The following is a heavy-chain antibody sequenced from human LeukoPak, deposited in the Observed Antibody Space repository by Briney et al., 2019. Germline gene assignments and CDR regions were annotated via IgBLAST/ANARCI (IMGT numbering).Heavy chain of an antibody. J-gene: IGHJ4*02. D-gene: IGHD6-13*01. CDR2: TYYSGTT. V-gene: IGHV4-30-4*01. CDR3: ARGLGSSWYGD. Sequence: SETLSLTCTVSGGSITSGDYYWTWIRQPPGKGLEWMGYTYYSGTTYYNPSLKSRVTISVDTSKNQFSLKLRSVTAADTAVYFCARGLGSSWYGDWGQGTLVTVFS. CDR1: GGSITSGDYY.